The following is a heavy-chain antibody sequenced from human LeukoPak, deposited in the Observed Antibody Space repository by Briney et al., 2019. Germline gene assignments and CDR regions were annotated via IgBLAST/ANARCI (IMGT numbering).Heavy chain of an antibody. V-gene: IGHV4-4*02. CDR3: ARILAGCD. CDR2: IHHSGST. CDR1: GVSVSSTNW. J-gene: IGHJ4*02. Sequence: SETLSLTCAVSGVSVSSTNWWSWVRQPPGKGLEWIGEIHHSGSTNYNPSLKSRVTVSLDKSENQFSLKLYSVTAADTAVYYCARILAGCDWGLGTLVTVSS.